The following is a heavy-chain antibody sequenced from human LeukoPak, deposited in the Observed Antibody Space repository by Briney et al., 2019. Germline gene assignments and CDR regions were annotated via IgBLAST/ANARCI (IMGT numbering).Heavy chain of an antibody. J-gene: IGHJ5*02. Sequence: PGGSLRLSCAASGFTVGTNHMSWVRQAPGKGLEWVSVIYSGGTTYYADSVKGRFTISRDNSKTTLYLQMNSLRVEDTAVYYCAKVGVGYCSGGSCLNWFDPWGQGTLVTVSS. CDR3: AKVGVGYCSGGSCLNWFDP. CDR2: IYSGGTT. D-gene: IGHD2-15*01. V-gene: IGHV3-53*01. CDR1: GFTVGTNH.